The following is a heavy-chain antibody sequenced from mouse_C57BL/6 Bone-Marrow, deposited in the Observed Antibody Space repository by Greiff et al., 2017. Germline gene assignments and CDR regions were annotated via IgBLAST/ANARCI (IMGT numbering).Heavy chain of an antibody. CDR1: GFTFSDYY. CDR3: ASQIYYGNHGSYYYAMDY. CDR2: ISNGGGST. D-gene: IGHD2-1*01. J-gene: IGHJ4*01. V-gene: IGHV5-12*01. Sequence: EVQLVESGGGLVQPGGSLKLSCAASGFTFSDYYMYWVRQTPETRLEWVAYISNGGGSTYYPDTVKGRFTISRDNAKNTLYLQMSRLKSEDTAMYYCASQIYYGNHGSYYYAMDYWGQGTSVTVSS.